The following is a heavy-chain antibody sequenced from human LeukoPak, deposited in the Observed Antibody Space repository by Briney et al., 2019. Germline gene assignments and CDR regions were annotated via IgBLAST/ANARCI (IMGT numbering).Heavy chain of an antibody. V-gene: IGHV3-11*06. J-gene: IGHJ4*02. CDR1: GFTFSDYY. Sequence: PGGSLRLSCAASGFTFSDYYMSWLRQAPGKGLEWISYISTNSIYTNYADSVKGRFTISRDNAKNSLYLHMNGLRVEDTAVYYCARDFSGYQHQDYWGQGTLVTVSS. CDR3: ARDFSGYQHQDY. CDR2: ISTNSIYT. D-gene: IGHD3-9*01.